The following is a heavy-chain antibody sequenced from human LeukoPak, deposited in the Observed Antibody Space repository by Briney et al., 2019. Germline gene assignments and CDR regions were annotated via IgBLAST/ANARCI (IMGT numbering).Heavy chain of an antibody. CDR3: ARAFLIAAAGYYFDY. CDR1: GCTFSSYA. Sequence: GSSVKVSCKASGCTFSSYAISWVRQAPGQGVEWMGRSIPILGIANYAQKFQGRVTITADKSTSTAYMELSSLRSEDTAVYYCARAFLIAAAGYYFDYWGQGTLVTVSS. CDR2: SIPILGIA. V-gene: IGHV1-69*04. D-gene: IGHD6-13*01. J-gene: IGHJ4*02.